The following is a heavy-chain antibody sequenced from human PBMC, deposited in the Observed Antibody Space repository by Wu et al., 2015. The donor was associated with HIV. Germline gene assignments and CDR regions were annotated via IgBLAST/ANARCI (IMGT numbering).Heavy chain of an antibody. D-gene: IGHD3-22*01. V-gene: IGHV4-39*07. Sequence: QVQLQESGPGLVKPSETLSLTCSVSGASIRSSSHYWDWIRQPPGKGLEWIGNIYYVGKTYYNSSLRSRVSISVGSNNQFSLRLSSVTAADTAVYYCARTYYYDQGRRFFDYWGQGTPVTVSS. J-gene: IGHJ4*02. CDR1: GASIRSSSHY. CDR2: IYYVGKT. CDR3: ARTYYYDQGRRFFDY.